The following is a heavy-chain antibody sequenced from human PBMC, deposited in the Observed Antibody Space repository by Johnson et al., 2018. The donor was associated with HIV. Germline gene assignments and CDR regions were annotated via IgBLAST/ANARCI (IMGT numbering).Heavy chain of an antibody. Sequence: VQLVESGGGVVQPGRSLRLSCTASGFTFSNYAIHWVRQAPGKGLEWVSYISSSGSTIYYADSVKGRFTISRDNAKNSLYLQMNSLRAEDTAVYYCARVSDDYGGNPAAWGAFDVWGQGTMVTVSS. V-gene: IGHV3-48*04. CDR1: GFTFSNYA. J-gene: IGHJ3*01. D-gene: IGHD4-23*01. CDR3: ARVSDDYGGNPAAWGAFDV. CDR2: ISSSGSTI.